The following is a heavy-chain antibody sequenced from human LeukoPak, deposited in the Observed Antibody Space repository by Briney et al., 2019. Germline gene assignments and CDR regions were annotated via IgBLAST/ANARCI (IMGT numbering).Heavy chain of an antibody. J-gene: IGHJ4*02. CDR3: ARVLRGLYDSSGYGPLIFDY. CDR1: GFTFDDYG. V-gene: IGHV3-20*04. CDR2: INWNGGST. D-gene: IGHD3-22*01. Sequence: GGSLRLSCAASGFTFDDYGMSWVRQAPGKGLEWVSGINWNGGSTGYADSVKGRFTISRDNAKNSLYLQMNSLRAEDTALYYCARVLRGLYDSSGYGPLIFDYWGQGTLVTVSS.